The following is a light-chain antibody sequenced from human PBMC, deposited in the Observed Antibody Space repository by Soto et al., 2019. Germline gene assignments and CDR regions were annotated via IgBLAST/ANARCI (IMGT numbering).Light chain of an antibody. V-gene: IGKV1-5*03. CDR3: QQYNTYPWT. Sequence: IERHQSPSSLPGYLGERVTIPLRASQSISSWLAWYQQKPGKAPNLLIHKASHLESGVPSRFSGSGSGTEFTLTISSLQPGDFATYYCQQYNTYPWTFGQVSNVDI. J-gene: IGKJ1*01. CDR2: KAS. CDR1: QSISSW.